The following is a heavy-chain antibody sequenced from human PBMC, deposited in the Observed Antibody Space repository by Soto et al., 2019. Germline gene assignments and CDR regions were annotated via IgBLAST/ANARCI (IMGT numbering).Heavy chain of an antibody. CDR3: ANYYYDSSGEKDKTKYYFDY. J-gene: IGHJ4*02. V-gene: IGHV3-23*01. CDR2: ISGSGGST. Sequence: GGSLRLSCAASGFTFSSYAMSWVRQAPGKGLEWVSAISGSGGSTYYADSVKGRFTISRDNSKNTLYLQMNSLRAEDTAVYYCANYYYDSSGEKDKTKYYFDYWGQGTLVTVSS. D-gene: IGHD3-22*01. CDR1: GFTFSSYA.